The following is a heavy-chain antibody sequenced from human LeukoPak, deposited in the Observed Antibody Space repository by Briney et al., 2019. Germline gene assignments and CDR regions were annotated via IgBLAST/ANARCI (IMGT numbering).Heavy chain of an antibody. J-gene: IGHJ3*02. CDR2: IYSGGST. Sequence: PGGSLRLSCAASGFTVSSNYMSWVRQAPGKGLEWVSVIYSGGSTYYADSVKGRFTISRDNSKNTLYLQMNSLRAEDTAVYYCASLDRCVDTAPRAFDIWGQGTMVTVSS. CDR3: ASLDRCVDTAPRAFDI. D-gene: IGHD5-18*01. CDR1: GFTVSSNY. V-gene: IGHV3-53*01.